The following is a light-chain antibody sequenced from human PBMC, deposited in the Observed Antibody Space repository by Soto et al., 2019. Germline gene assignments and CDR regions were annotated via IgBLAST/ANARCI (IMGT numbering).Light chain of an antibody. Sequence: VLTQPPSVSVAPGKTARITCGGNNIGSKSVHWYQQKPGQAPVLVIYYDSDRPSGIPERFSGSNSGNTATLTISRVEAGDEADYYCQVWDSSSDHPVVFGGGTKLTVL. CDR3: QVWDSSSDHPVV. V-gene: IGLV3-21*04. CDR2: YDS. CDR1: NIGSKS. J-gene: IGLJ2*01.